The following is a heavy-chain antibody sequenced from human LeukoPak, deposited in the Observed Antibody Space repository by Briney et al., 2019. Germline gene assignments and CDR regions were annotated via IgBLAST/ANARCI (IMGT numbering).Heavy chain of an antibody. CDR2: ILYSGST. CDR3: ARHRGSGYENFFDY. CDR1: GGSTSDNY. D-gene: IGHD3-3*01. J-gene: IGHJ4*02. V-gene: IGHV4-59*08. Sequence: PSETLSLTCTVPGGSTSDNYWSWIRQPPGKGLEWIGYILYSGSTNYNPSLQSRVTISVDTSKNQFFLELTSVTAADTAVYYCARHRGSGYENFFDYWGQGTLVTVSS.